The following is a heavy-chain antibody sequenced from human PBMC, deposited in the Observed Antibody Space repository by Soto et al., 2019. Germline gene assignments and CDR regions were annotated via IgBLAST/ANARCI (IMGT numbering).Heavy chain of an antibody. Sequence: QVQLVQSGAEVKKPGASVKVSCKASGYTFTSYGISWVRQAPGQGLEWMGWISAYNGNTNYAQKLQGRVTMTTDTSTSTAYMELGSLRSDDTAVYYCAIGTYYDILTGETFDYWGQGTLVTVSS. CDR1: GYTFTSYG. D-gene: IGHD3-9*01. CDR2: ISAYNGNT. J-gene: IGHJ4*02. CDR3: AIGTYYDILTGETFDY. V-gene: IGHV1-18*01.